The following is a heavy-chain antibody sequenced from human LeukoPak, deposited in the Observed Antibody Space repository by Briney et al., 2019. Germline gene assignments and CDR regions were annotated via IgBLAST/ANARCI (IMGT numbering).Heavy chain of an antibody. Sequence: LRLSCAASGFTFSSYAMSWVRQAPGKGLEWIGYIYYSGSTYYNPSLKSRVTISVDTSKNQFSLKLSSVTAADTAVYYCARDPYSSPVDYWGQGTLVTVSS. J-gene: IGHJ4*02. CDR1: GFTFSSYA. V-gene: IGHV4-30-4*08. CDR3: ARDPYSSPVDY. D-gene: IGHD6-13*01. CDR2: IYYSGST.